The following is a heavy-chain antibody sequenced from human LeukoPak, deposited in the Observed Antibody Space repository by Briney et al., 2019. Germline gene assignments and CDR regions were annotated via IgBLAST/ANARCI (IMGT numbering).Heavy chain of an antibody. CDR2: IYTSGST. Sequence: PSETLSLTCTVSGGSISSDYWSWIRQPAGKGLEWIGRIYTSGSTNYNPSLKSRVTMSVDTSKNQLSLKLSSVTAADTAVYYCARDRGSYRYNWFDPWGQGTLVTVSS. CDR1: GGSISSDY. D-gene: IGHD1-26*01. V-gene: IGHV4-4*07. CDR3: ARDRGSYRYNWFDP. J-gene: IGHJ5*02.